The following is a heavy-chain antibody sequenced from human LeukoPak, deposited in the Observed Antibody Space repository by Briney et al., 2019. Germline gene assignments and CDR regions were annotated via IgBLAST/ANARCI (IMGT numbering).Heavy chain of an antibody. J-gene: IGHJ4*02. V-gene: IGHV4-61*05. Sequence: SETLSLTCTVSGGSISSSSYYWGWIRQPPGKGLEWIGYIYTSGSTNYNPSLKSRVTISVDTSKNQFSLKLSSVTAADTAVYYCARHSIQYSSSSPYDYWGQGTLVTVSS. CDR1: GGSISSSSYY. CDR2: IYTSGST. D-gene: IGHD6-6*01. CDR3: ARHSIQYSSSSPYDY.